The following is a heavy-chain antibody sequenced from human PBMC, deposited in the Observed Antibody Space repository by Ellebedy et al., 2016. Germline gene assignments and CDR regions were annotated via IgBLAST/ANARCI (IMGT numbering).Heavy chain of an antibody. V-gene: IGHV3-7*03. CDR2: IKQDGPEK. J-gene: IGHJ4*02. CDR1: GFSLSSYW. Sequence: GESLKISCAASGFSLSSYWLSWVRQAPGKGLEWVANIKQDGPEKYYVDSVKGRFTISRDTAKNSLYLQMNSRRAEDTAVYYCERDDDYGGTGDYWGQGTLVTVSS. D-gene: IGHD4-23*01. CDR3: ERDDDYGGTGDY.